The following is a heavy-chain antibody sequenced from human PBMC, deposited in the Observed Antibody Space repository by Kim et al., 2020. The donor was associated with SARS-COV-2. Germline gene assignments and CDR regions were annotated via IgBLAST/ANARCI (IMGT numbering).Heavy chain of an antibody. D-gene: IGHD2-21*02. V-gene: IGHV4-39*01. CDR3: ARRGGNSVYYYYMDV. J-gene: IGHJ6*03. Sequence: SETLSLTCTVSGGSISSSSYYWGWIRQPPGKGLEWIGSIYYSGSTYYNPSLKSRVTISVDTSKNQFSLKLSSVTAADTAVYYCARRGGNSVYYYYMDVWGKGTTVTVSS. CDR2: IYYSGST. CDR1: GGSISSSSYY.